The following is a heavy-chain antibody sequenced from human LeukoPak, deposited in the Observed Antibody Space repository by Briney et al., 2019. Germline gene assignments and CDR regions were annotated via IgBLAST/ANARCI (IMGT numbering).Heavy chain of an antibody. Sequence: PGGSLRLSCAASGFTFSSYAMSWVRQAPGKGLEWVSAISGSGGSTYYADSVKGRFTISRDNSKNTLYLQMNSLRAEDTAVYYCAKDTQLLWFGEPRAQDWFDPWGQGTLVTVSS. D-gene: IGHD3-10*01. CDR3: AKDTQLLWFGEPRAQDWFDP. J-gene: IGHJ5*02. CDR1: GFTFSSYA. CDR2: ISGSGGST. V-gene: IGHV3-23*01.